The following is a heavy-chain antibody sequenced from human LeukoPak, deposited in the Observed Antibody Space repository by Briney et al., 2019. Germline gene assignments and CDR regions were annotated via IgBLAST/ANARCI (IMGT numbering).Heavy chain of an antibody. D-gene: IGHD3-22*01. CDR2: IYSGGST. J-gene: IGHJ4*02. CDR3: ARAFDDSSGYYYFDY. V-gene: IGHV3-53*04. CDR1: GFTVSSNY. Sequence: GGSLRLFCAASGFTVSSNYMSWVRQAPGKGLEWVSVIYSGGSTYYADSVKGRFTISRHNSKNTLYLQMNSLRAEDTAVYYCARAFDDSSGYYYFDYWGQGTLVTVSS.